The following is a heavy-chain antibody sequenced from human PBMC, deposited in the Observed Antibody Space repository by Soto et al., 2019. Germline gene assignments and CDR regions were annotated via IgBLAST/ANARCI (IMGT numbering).Heavy chain of an antibody. D-gene: IGHD4-4*01. V-gene: IGHV3-21*01. CDR1: GFTFITYS. CDR2: ISSGSNNI. CDR3: SRTSITVGFGMDV. Sequence: EMQLVESGGGLVKPGGSLRLSCSASGFTFITYSWNWVRQAPGKGLEWVSSISSGSNNIYYRDSVKGRFTISRDNGKTALFLQMNSLRVEDTAIYYCSRTSITVGFGMDVWGQGTTVTVSS. J-gene: IGHJ6*02.